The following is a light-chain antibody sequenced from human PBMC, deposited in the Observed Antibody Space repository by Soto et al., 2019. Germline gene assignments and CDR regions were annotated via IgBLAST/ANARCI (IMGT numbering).Light chain of an antibody. J-gene: IGLJ1*01. CDR2: EVS. Sequence: QSVLTQPASVSGSPGQSITISCTATSSDVGPYNYVSWYQQHPGKAPKLMIYEVSNRPSGVSNRFSGSKSGNAASLTISGLQAEDEADYYCSSYTSSSTYVFGTGTKVTVL. CDR3: SSYTSSSTYV. CDR1: SSDVGPYNY. V-gene: IGLV2-14*01.